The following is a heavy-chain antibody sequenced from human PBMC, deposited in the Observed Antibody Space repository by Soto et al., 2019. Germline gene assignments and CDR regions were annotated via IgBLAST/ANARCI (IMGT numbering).Heavy chain of an antibody. D-gene: IGHD3-22*01. CDR3: ARDYYDSSGYSADFAY. V-gene: IGHV3-48*01. CDR1: GFTFSSYS. CDR2: ISSSSSTI. Sequence: EVQLVESGGGLVQPGGSLRLSCAASGFTFSSYSMNWVRQAPGKGLEWVSYISSSSSTIYYADSVKGRFTISRDNAKNSLYLQMNSLRAEDTAVYYWARDYYDSSGYSADFAYWGQGTLVTVSS. J-gene: IGHJ4*02.